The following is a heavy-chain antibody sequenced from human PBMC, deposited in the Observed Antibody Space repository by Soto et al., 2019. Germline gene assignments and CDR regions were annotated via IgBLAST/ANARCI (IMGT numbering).Heavy chain of an antibody. CDR3: AGHMGRWPDRTDRWFDP. V-gene: IGHV4-39*01. CDR1: GGSISSGSYY. D-gene: IGHD2-21*02. Sequence: SETLCLTCTVSGGSISSGSYYWDLIRQPPGKGLEWIGSIYYSGSIYYNPSLKSPVTISLDTSKNQFSLKLRSLTAPDTAVYYCAGHMGRWPDRTDRWFDPWGQGTLVIVSS. J-gene: IGHJ5*02. CDR2: IYYSGSI.